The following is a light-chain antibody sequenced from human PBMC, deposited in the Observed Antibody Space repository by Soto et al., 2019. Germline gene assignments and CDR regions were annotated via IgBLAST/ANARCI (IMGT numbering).Light chain of an antibody. CDR2: DAS. Sequence: DIQMIQSPSFLSASVGDKVTITCRATESVSKWLALYQEKPGNPPRPLIYDASTLESGVPSRFSGSGSGTEFTLTISSLQADDFAIYYCQQYNSYSWTFGQGTKVDIK. CDR3: QQYNSYSWT. V-gene: IGKV1-5*01. J-gene: IGKJ1*01. CDR1: ESVSKW.